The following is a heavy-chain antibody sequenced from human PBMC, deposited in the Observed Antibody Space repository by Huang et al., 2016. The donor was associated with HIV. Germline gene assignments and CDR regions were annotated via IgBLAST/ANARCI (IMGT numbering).Heavy chain of an antibody. D-gene: IGHD4-17*01. CDR3: ARGQLGSYGDYDVLY. V-gene: IGHV1-69*13. Sequence: QVQLVQSGAEVKTPGSSVKVSCKASGGTFSKYAISWVRQAPGQGLEWMGGIIPMFGTPNYERKCQGRVTITADDSTSTTYVEVSSLRSEDTALYYCARGQLGSYGDYDVLYWGQGTLVTVSS. CDR2: IIPMFGTP. CDR1: GGTFSKYA. J-gene: IGHJ4*02.